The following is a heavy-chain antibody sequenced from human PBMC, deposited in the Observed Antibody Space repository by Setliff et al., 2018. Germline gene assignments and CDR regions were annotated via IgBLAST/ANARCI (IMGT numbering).Heavy chain of an antibody. Sequence: PGGSLRLSCAASGFTFSSYAMTWVRQAPGKGLEWVSGISGYGSRTYYADSVKGRSTISRDNSQNTLYLQMNSLRPEDTAVYYCARLVVTISCYMDVWGRGTTVTVSS. J-gene: IGHJ6*04. D-gene: IGHD2-21*02. CDR1: GFTFSSYA. CDR3: ARLVVTISCYMDV. V-gene: IGHV3-23*01. CDR2: ISGYGSRT.